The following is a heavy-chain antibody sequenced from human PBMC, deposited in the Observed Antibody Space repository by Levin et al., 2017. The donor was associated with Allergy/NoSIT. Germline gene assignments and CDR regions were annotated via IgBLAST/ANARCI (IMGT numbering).Heavy chain of an antibody. Sequence: GGSLRLSCAASGFTFSTFSMNWVRQSPGKGLECVSFISSAGTIYYADSVKGRFTISRDNAKNSLYLQMNSLRDEDTGVYYCARDTGSGYDSTAGPDYWGQGTLVTVSS. D-gene: IGHD5-12*01. CDR2: ISSAGTI. CDR1: GFTFSTFS. V-gene: IGHV3-48*02. CDR3: ARDTGSGYDSTAGPDY. J-gene: IGHJ4*02.